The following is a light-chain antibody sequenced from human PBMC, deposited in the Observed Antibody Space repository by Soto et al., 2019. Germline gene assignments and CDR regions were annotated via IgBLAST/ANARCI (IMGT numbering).Light chain of an antibody. V-gene: IGLV4-69*01. J-gene: IGLJ3*02. CDR1: SGHSSYD. Sequence: QSVLTQSPSASASLGASVKLTCTLSSGHSSYDIAWHQQQPEKGPRYLMKVNSDGSHSKGDGIPDRFSGSSSGAERYLTTARLQSEDEADYYYPYWGTGPWVFGGGTKLTVL. CDR2: VNSDGSH. CDR3: PYWGTGPWV.